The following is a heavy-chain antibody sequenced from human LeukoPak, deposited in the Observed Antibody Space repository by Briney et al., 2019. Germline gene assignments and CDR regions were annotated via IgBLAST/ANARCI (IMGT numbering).Heavy chain of an antibody. CDR1: GYTFTNYG. V-gene: IGHV1-18*01. D-gene: IGHD1-26*01. Sequence: ASVKVSCRASGYTFTNYGISWVRQAPGQGLEWMGWISANNGNTNFAQKLQGRVTMTTDTSTSTAYMELRSLRSDDTAVYYCARCLLSGSQSKYWGQGTLVTVSS. CDR2: ISANNGNT. CDR3: ARCLLSGSQSKY. J-gene: IGHJ4*02.